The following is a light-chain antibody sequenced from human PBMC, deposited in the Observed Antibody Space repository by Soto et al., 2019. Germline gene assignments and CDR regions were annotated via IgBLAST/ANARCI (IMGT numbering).Light chain of an antibody. CDR2: KAS. CDR3: QHYNSYSEA. J-gene: IGKJ1*01. V-gene: IGKV1-5*03. CDR1: QSISSL. Sequence: MEMSQSPSSGSASGLEIFTITLRASQSISSLLAWYQQKPGKAPKLLIYKASTLKSGVPSRFSGSGSGTEFTLTISSLQPDDFATYYCQHYNSYSEAFGQGTKVDIK.